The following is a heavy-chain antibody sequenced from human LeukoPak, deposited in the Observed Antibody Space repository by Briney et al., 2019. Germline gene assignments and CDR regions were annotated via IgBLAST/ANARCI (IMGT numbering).Heavy chain of an antibody. CDR1: GFTFSSYE. V-gene: IGHV3-23*01. CDR3: AKRSNSYYEDS. D-gene: IGHD1-26*01. J-gene: IGHJ4*02. Sequence: PGGSLRLSCAASGFTFSSYEMTWVRQAPGKGLEWVSTITTRGGTTYYADSVKGRFTISRDNSKNTLYLQMNSLRAEDTALYCCAKRSNSYYEDSWGQGTLVTVSS. CDR2: ITTRGGTT.